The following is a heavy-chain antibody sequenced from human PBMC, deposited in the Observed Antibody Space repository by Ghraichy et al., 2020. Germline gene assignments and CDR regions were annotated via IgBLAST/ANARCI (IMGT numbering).Heavy chain of an antibody. D-gene: IGHD3-10*01. J-gene: IGHJ4*02. CDR2: VFHTGST. V-gene: IGHV4-38-2*02. CDR3: ASEHSVRGKIGY. Sequence: SETPSLTCTVSGYSISSGYYWGWIRQSPGKELEWIGSVFHTGSTFYNPSLKSRATISVDTSKNPFSLKLTGVTAADTAVYYCASEHSVRGKIGYGGQGTLVTVSS. CDR1: GYSISSGYY.